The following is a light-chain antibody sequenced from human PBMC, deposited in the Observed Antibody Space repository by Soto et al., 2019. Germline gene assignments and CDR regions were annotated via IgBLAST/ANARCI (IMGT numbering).Light chain of an antibody. V-gene: IGKV1-5*03. J-gene: IGKJ4*01. CDR3: LQYDSYPFT. CDR2: KAS. CDR1: LSINSW. Sequence: DIQMTQSPSTLSASVGDRVTITCRDSLSINSWLAWYQQKPGKAPKLLISKASNLKSGVPSRFSGTGSGTEFTLTISILQPDDFASYYCLQYDSYPFTFGGGTKVEI.